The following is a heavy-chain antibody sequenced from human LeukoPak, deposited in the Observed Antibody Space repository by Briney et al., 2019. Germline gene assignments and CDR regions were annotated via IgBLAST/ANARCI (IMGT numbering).Heavy chain of an antibody. CDR2: INGGGVNT. CDR3: AKDLYSNYGPADY. Sequence: GGSLRLSCAASGFTFSSYAMSWVRQAPGKGLEWVSTINGGGVNTHYADSVGGRFTISRDNSKNTLFLQMNSLRDEDTAVYYCAKDLYSNYGPADYWGQGSLVTVSS. J-gene: IGHJ4*02. V-gene: IGHV3-23*01. D-gene: IGHD4-11*01. CDR1: GFTFSSYA.